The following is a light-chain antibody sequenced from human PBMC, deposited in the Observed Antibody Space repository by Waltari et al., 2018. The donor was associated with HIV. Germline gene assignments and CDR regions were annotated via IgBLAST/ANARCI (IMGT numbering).Light chain of an antibody. Sequence: QSELTQPPSVSAAPGQRVTISCTGSSSNIGAGSDVHWYQQVPGRAPKVVIYGNSNRPSGVPYRFSGSKSGSSASLVITGLQSEDEADYYCQSYDSNLSGLFGGGTKVTVL. V-gene: IGLV1-40*01. CDR1: SSNIGAGSD. CDR3: QSYDSNLSGL. J-gene: IGLJ2*01. CDR2: GNS.